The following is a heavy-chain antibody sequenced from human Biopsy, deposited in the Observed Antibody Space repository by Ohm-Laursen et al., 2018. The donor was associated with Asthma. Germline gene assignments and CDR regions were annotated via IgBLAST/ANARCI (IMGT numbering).Heavy chain of an antibody. CDR1: GGSFSNYY. Sequence: SDTLSLTCAVYGGSFSNYYWTWIRQPPGKGLEWIGEINHRGSTNYNPSLKSRVTLSVDTSKNQFSVKLRSVTAADTAVYYCARGLDYSGRSGFDYWGQGTLVTVSS. CDR2: INHRGST. D-gene: IGHD3-10*01. CDR3: ARGLDYSGRSGFDY. V-gene: IGHV4-34*01. J-gene: IGHJ4*02.